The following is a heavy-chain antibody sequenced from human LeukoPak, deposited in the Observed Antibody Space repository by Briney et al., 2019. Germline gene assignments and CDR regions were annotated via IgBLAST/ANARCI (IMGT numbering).Heavy chain of an antibody. V-gene: IGHV3-23*01. Sequence: PGGSLRLSCAASGFTFSSYAMSWVRQAPGKGLEWVSGIRSSGDSTHYADSVKGHFTISRDNSKNTLFLQMNSLRAEDTAVYYCAKYLGWNYYYYYMDVRGKGTTVTISS. D-gene: IGHD6-19*01. J-gene: IGHJ6*03. CDR3: AKYLGWNYYYYYMDV. CDR1: GFTFSSYA. CDR2: IRSSGDST.